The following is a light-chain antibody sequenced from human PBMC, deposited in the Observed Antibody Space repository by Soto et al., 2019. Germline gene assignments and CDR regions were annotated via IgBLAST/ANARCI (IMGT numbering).Light chain of an antibody. CDR2: DAS. J-gene: IGKJ4*01. Sequence: EIVLTQSPATLSLSPGESATLSCRASQSINRYLAWYAQKPGQAPSLLIYDASNRATGIPARFSGSGSGTDFTLAISSLEPEDFAIYYCQQRSNWPPTFGGGTKVEIK. V-gene: IGKV3-11*01. CDR1: QSINRY. CDR3: QQRSNWPPT.